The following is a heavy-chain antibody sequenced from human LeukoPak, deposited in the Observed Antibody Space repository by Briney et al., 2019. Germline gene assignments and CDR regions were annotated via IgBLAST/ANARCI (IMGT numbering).Heavy chain of an antibody. J-gene: IGHJ5*02. CDR2: IYNSGST. Sequence: PSETLSLTCTVSGASISSGGYYWRWIRQHPGKGLEWIAYIYNSGSTFYNPSLKSRISITVDTSKNQFSLRLTFVTAAGTAVYFCARSIRDIVVGGVGNWFDPWGQATLVTVSS. CDR1: GASISSGGYY. D-gene: IGHD2-15*01. CDR3: ARSIRDIVVGGVGNWFDP. V-gene: IGHV4-31*03.